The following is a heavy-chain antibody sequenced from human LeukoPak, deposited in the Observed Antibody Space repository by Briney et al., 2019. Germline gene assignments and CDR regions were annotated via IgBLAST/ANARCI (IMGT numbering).Heavy chain of an antibody. D-gene: IGHD5-18*01. CDR2: IYYSGST. CDR1: GGSISSYY. J-gene: IGHJ4*02. Sequence: SETLSLTCTVSGGSISSYYWSWIRQPPGKGLEWIGYIYYSGSTNYNPSLKSRVTISVDTSKNQFSLKLSPVTAADTAVYYCARFTAMADADYWGQGTLVTVSS. V-gene: IGHV4-59*01. CDR3: ARFTAMADADY.